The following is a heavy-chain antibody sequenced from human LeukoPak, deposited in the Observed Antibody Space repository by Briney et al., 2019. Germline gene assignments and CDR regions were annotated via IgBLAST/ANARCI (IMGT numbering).Heavy chain of an antibody. CDR1: GFTFSSNG. V-gene: IGHV3-30*18. D-gene: IGHD3-9*01. J-gene: IGHJ1*01. Sequence: PGGSLRLSCAAPGFTFSSNGMHWVRQAPGKGLEWVAAISYVGCNKFYADSVKGRFTISRDNSKNTLYLQMNSLRAEDTAVYYCAKDPPLYFDWPEGYFQHWGQGTLVTVSS. CDR2: ISYVGCNK. CDR3: AKDPPLYFDWPEGYFQH.